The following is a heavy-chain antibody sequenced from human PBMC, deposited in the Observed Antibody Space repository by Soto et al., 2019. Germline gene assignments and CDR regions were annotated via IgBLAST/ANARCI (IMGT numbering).Heavy chain of an antibody. J-gene: IGHJ4*02. CDR1: GGSISSGGYY. Sequence: SETLSLTCTVSGGSISSGGYYWSWIRQHPGKGLEWIGYIYYSGSTYYNPSLKSRVTISVDTSKNQFSLKLSSVTAADTAVYYCARAPRDSSGSTLRSHKFDYWGQGTLVTVSS. CDR2: IYYSGST. CDR3: ARAPRDSSGSTLRSHKFDY. D-gene: IGHD3-22*01. V-gene: IGHV4-31*02.